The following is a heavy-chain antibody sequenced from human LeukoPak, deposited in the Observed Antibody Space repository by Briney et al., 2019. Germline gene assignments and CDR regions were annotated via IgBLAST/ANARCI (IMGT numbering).Heavy chain of an antibody. CDR3: ARPTTVTTISADAFDI. J-gene: IGHJ3*02. Sequence: GGSLRLSCAASGFTFSDYIMNWVRQAPGKGLEWVSSISSGGTYKYYADSVKGRFTISRDNAQNSLYLQMNSLRAEDSSVYYCARPTTVTTISADAFDIWGQGTMVTVSS. D-gene: IGHD4-17*01. CDR2: ISSGGTYK. V-gene: IGHV3-21*01. CDR1: GFTFSDYI.